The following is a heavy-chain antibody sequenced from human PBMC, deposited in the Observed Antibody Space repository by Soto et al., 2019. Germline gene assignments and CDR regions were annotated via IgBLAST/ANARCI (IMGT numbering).Heavy chain of an antibody. CDR2: INHSGST. Sequence: SETLSLTCAVYGGSFSGYYWSWIRQPPGKGLEWIGEINHSGSTNYNPSLKSRVTISVDTSKNQFSLKLSSVTAADTAVYYCARGENYGSGSPSREYWFDPWGQGTLVTVS. CDR3: ARGENYGSGSPSREYWFDP. D-gene: IGHD3-10*01. J-gene: IGHJ5*02. CDR1: GGSFSGYY. V-gene: IGHV4-34*01.